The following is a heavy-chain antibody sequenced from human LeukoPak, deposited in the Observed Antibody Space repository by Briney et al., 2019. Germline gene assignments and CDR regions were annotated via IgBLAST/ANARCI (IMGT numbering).Heavy chain of an antibody. CDR1: GFTFDGYG. CDR2: ISYDGSNA. Sequence: GGSLRLSCAASGFTFDGYGMHWVRQAPGKGLEWVALISYDGSNAYYTDSVKGRFTISRDNSKNTLYLQMNSLRVEDTAVYYCAKDYDILTGYSNGYYFDYWGQGTLAIVSS. J-gene: IGHJ4*02. V-gene: IGHV3-30*18. CDR3: AKDYDILTGYSNGYYFDY. D-gene: IGHD3-9*01.